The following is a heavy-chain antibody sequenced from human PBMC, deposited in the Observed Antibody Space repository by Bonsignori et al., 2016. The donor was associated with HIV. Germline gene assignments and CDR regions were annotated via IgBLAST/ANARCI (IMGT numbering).Heavy chain of an antibody. Sequence: VRQMPGKGLEWMGIIYPDDSETRYSSSFEGQVTISVDKSITTAYLQWRRLEASDSGTYYCARQGRRVTHMNWGPLPAFDIWGQGTVVTVSS. D-gene: IGHD3-16*01. V-gene: IGHV5-51*01. CDR3: ARQGRRVTHMNWGPLPAFDI. CDR2: IYPDDSET. J-gene: IGHJ3*02.